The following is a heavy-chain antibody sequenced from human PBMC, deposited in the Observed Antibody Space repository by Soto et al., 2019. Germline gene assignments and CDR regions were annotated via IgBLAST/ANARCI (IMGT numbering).Heavy chain of an antibody. D-gene: IGHD6-13*01. V-gene: IGHV5-51*01. CDR2: IYPGDSDT. CDR3: ARKDIAGNSVDF. Sequence: GESLKISCKASGYGFTTYWIGWVRQMPGKGLEWMGIIYPGDSDTRYSPSFQGQVTISADKSISTAYLQWSSLKASDSAMFYCARKDIAGNSVDFWGQGTLVTVSS. J-gene: IGHJ4*02. CDR1: GYGFTTYW.